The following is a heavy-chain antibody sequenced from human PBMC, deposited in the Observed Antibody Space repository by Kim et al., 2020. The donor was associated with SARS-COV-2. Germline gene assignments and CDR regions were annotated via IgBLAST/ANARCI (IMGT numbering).Heavy chain of an antibody. V-gene: IGHV3-9*01. Sequence: GGSLRLSCAASGFTFDDYAMHWVRQAPGKGLEWVSGISWNSGSIGYADSVKGRFTISRDNAKNSLYLQMNSLRAEDTALYYCAKGVFRVVVVGHLSPKDAFDIWGQETMVTVSS. J-gene: IGHJ3*02. CDR2: ISWNSGSI. CDR1: GFTFDDYA. CDR3: AKGVFRVVVVGHLSPKDAFDI. D-gene: IGHD2-2*01.